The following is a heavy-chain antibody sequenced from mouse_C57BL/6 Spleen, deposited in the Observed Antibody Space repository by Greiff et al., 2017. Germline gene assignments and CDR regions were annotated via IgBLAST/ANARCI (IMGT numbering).Heavy chain of an antibody. CDR2: ISSGGDYI. V-gene: IGHV5-9-1*02. Sequence: EVNVVESGEGLVKPGGSLKLSCAASGFTFSSYAMSWVRQTPEKRLEWVAYISSGGDYISYADTVKGRFTISRDNARNTLYLQMSSLKSEDTAMYYCTRDGNYWFAYWGQGTLVTVSA. J-gene: IGHJ3*01. CDR1: GFTFSSYA. D-gene: IGHD2-1*01. CDR3: TRDGNYWFAY.